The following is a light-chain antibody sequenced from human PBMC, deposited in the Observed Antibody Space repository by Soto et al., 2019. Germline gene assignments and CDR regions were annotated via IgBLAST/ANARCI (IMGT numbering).Light chain of an antibody. Sequence: DILMTQSPATLSVSPGDRATISCRASQSVSRKLAWYQQTPGQAPRFLIYRASTRATGVPARFSGSGSGTEFTLTISNLQSEDFAVYHCQQYGNWPRTFGQGTKVDIK. CDR3: QQYGNWPRT. J-gene: IGKJ1*01. V-gene: IGKV3-15*01. CDR2: RAS. CDR1: QSVSRK.